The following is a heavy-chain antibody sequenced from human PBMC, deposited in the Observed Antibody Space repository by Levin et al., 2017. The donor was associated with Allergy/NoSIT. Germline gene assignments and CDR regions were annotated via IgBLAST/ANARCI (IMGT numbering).Heavy chain of an antibody. Sequence: GGSLRLSCAASGFTFSSYAMSWVRQAPGKGLEWVSAISGSGGSTYYADSVKGRFTISRDNSKNTLYLQMNSLRAEDTAVYYCAKDRGEYYDYVWGSYPQYYFDYWGQGTLVTVSS. J-gene: IGHJ4*02. V-gene: IGHV3-23*01. CDR2: ISGSGGST. D-gene: IGHD3-16*02. CDR1: GFTFSSYA. CDR3: AKDRGEYYDYVWGSYPQYYFDY.